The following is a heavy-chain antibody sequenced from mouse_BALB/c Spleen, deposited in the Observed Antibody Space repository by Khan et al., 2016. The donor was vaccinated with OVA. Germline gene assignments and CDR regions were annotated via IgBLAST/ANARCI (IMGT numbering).Heavy chain of an antibody. CDR2: IYPGDGST. Sequence: QVQLQQSGPELVKPGALVKISCKASGYTFTSYDINWVRQRPGQGLEWIGWIYPGDGSTEYNEKFQGKATLTAAKSSSTASMQLSSLTSENSAVYVGAREGLRGVAMDYWGQGTSVTVSA. V-gene: IGHV1S56*01. J-gene: IGHJ4*01. CDR3: AREGLRGVAMDY. CDR1: GYTFTSYD. D-gene: IGHD2-4*01.